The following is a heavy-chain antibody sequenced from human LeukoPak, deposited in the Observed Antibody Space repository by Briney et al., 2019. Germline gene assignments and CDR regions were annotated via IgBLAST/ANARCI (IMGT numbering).Heavy chain of an antibody. CDR3: ARVDLYYYGSGTLDP. CDR1: GGSFSGYY. J-gene: IGHJ5*02. V-gene: IGHV4-34*01. CDR2: INHSGST. D-gene: IGHD3-10*01. Sequence: PSETLSLTCAVYGGSFSGYYWSWIRQPPGKGLEWIGEINHSGSTNYNPSLKSRVTISVDTSKNQFSLKLSSVTAADTAVYYCARVDLYYYGSGTLDPWGQGTLATVSS.